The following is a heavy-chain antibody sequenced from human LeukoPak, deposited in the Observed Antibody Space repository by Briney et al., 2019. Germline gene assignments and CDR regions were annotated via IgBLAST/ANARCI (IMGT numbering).Heavy chain of an antibody. CDR3: ARVPTGNDYYYYGMDV. V-gene: IGHV3-21*01. D-gene: IGHD1-1*01. J-gene: IGHJ6*02. CDR1: GFTFSSYS. CDR2: ISSSSSYI. Sequence: GGSLRLSCAASGFTFSSYSMNWVRQAPGKGLEWVSSISSSSSYIYYADSVKGRFTISRDNAKNSLYLQMNSLRAEDTAVYYCARVPTGNDYYYYGMDVWGQGTTVTVSS.